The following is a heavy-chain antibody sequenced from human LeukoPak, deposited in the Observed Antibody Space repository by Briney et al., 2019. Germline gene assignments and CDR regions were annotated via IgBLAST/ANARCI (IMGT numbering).Heavy chain of an antibody. CDR3: ARGANRVFDY. CDR1: GDSVSSSTDA. D-gene: IGHD1-14*01. CDR2: TYYRSKWYN. J-gene: IGHJ4*02. V-gene: IGHV6-1*01. Sequence: SQTPSLTCAISGDSVSSSTDAWNWLRQSPSRGLEWLGRTYYRSKWYNDYAVSVESRITINPDTSKNQFSLQLNSVTPEDTAVYYCARGANRVFDYWGQGTLVTVSS.